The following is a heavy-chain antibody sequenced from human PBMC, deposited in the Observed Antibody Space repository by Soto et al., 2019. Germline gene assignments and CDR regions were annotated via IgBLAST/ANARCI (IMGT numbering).Heavy chain of an antibody. CDR2: ISASGGST. CDR1: GFSFSSYA. Sequence: EVLLLESGGDLVQPGGSLRLSCAASGFSFSSYAMTWVRQAPAPGTGLEWVSGISASGGSTYYTDSVKGRFTISRDNSKNTLYLQMNSLRVEDTALYYCAKQQGVVRATPNDFWGQGTLVTVSS. CDR3: AKQQGVVRATPNDF. D-gene: IGHD2-15*01. V-gene: IGHV3-23*01. J-gene: IGHJ4*02.